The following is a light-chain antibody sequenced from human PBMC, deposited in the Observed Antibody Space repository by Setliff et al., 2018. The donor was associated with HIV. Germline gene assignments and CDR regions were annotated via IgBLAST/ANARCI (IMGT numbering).Light chain of an antibody. CDR1: SSDVGDFQS. CDR2: EIN. J-gene: IGLJ3*02. CDR3: SSYRRTSTWV. V-gene: IGLV2-14*01. Sequence: QSALTQPASVSGSPGQSITISCTGISSDVGDFQSVSWYQQHPGKAPKLMIYEINDRPSGVSNRFSGSKSGNTASLTISGLQAEDEAYYYCSSYRRTSTWVFGGGTKVTVL.